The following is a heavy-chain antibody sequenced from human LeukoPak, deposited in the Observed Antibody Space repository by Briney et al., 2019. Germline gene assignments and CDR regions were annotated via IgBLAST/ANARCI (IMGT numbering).Heavy chain of an antibody. CDR2: ISYDGSNK. V-gene: IGHV3-30-3*01. CDR3: ARNRDSSGYYYVVDY. Sequence: GGPLRLSCAASGFTFSSYAMHWVRQAPGRGLEWVAVISYDGSNKYYADSVKGRFTISRDISKNTLYLQMNSLRAEDTAVYYCARNRDSSGYYYVVDYWGQGTLVTVSS. CDR1: GFTFSSYA. J-gene: IGHJ4*02. D-gene: IGHD3-22*01.